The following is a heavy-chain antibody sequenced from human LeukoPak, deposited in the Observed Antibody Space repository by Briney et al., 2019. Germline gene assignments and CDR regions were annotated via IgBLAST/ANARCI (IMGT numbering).Heavy chain of an antibody. V-gene: IGHV3-9*01. CDR1: GFTFDDYA. CDR3: AKGALYSSSWYSFDY. D-gene: IGHD6-13*01. Sequence: QAGGSLRLSCAASGFTFDDYAMHWVRQAPGKGLEWVSGISWNSGSIAYADSVKGRFTISRDNAKNSLYLQMNSLRAEDTALYYCAKGALYSSSWYSFDYWGQGTLVTVSS. J-gene: IGHJ4*02. CDR2: ISWNSGSI.